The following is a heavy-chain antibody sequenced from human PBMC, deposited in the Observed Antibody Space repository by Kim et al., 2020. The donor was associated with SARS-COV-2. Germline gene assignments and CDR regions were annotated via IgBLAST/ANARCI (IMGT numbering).Heavy chain of an antibody. V-gene: IGHV5-51*01. CDR3: ARALRPGVCFDP. D-gene: IGHD2-8*01. J-gene: IGHJ5*02. Sequence: SYSPYFQGQVTISADKSSSTAYLQWSSLEASDTAMYYCARALRPGVCFDPWGQGTLVTVSS.